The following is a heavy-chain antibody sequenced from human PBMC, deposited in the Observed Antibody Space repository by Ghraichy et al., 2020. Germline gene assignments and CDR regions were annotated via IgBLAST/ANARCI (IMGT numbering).Heavy chain of an antibody. CDR3: ARDDSGYGSGVYYYYGMDV. CDR1: GFTFSSYW. Sequence: GGSLRLSCAASGFTFSSYWMSWVRQAPGKGLEWVANIKQDGSEKYYVDSVKGRFTISRDNAKNSLYLQMNSLRAEDTAVYYCARDDSGYGSGVYYYYGMDVWGQGTTVTVSS. D-gene: IGHD5-12*01. V-gene: IGHV3-7*03. CDR2: IKQDGSEK. J-gene: IGHJ6*02.